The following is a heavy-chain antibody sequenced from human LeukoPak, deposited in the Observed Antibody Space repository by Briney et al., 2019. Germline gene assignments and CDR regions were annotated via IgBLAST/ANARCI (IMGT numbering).Heavy chain of an antibody. CDR2: INPNSGGT. D-gene: IGHD1-26*01. CDR3: ARELGATGWFDP. Sequence: ASVKVSCKASGYTFTGYYMHWVRQAPGQGLEWMGWINPNSGGTNYAQKFQGRVTMTRDTSISTAYMELSRLRSDDTAVYYCARELGATGWFDPWGQGTLVTVSS. J-gene: IGHJ5*02. V-gene: IGHV1-2*02. CDR1: GYTFTGYY.